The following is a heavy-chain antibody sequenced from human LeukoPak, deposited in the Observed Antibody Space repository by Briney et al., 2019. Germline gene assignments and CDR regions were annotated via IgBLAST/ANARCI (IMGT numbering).Heavy chain of an antibody. J-gene: IGHJ4*02. CDR2: INWHGGST. D-gene: IGHD3-22*01. CDR1: GFTFDDYD. V-gene: IGHV3-20*04. Sequence: GGSLRLSCAASGFTFDDYDMSWVRQAPGKGLEWVSNINWHGGSTNYADSVKGRFTISRDNAKSSLYLQMNSLRAEDTAVYYCARAGITMIVVQYYFDYWGQGTLVTVSS. CDR3: ARAGITMIVVQYYFDY.